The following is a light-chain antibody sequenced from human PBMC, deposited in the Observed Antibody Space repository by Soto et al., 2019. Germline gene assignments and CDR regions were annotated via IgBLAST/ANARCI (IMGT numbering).Light chain of an antibody. CDR2: DVS. CDR3: HQRYNWPRVT. J-gene: IGKJ5*01. Sequence: EIVLTPSPATLSLSPGERVTLSCRASQSVSNSLAWYQQKPGQPPRLLIYDVSNRATGIPARFSGSGSGTDFTLTITSLEPEDFAVYFCHQRYNWPRVTFGQGTRLEI. V-gene: IGKV3-11*01. CDR1: QSVSNS.